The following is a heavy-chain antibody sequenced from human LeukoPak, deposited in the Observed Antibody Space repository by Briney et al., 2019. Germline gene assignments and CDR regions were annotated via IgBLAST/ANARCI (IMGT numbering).Heavy chain of an antibody. Sequence: AGGSLRLSCVASGITFRNYWMSWVRQAPGRGLAWVANINPDGSEKNYAQSVKGRFTISRDNAKNSVSLQMNSLRGEDTAVYYCATEPGIGYAFDIWGQGTRVTVSS. D-gene: IGHD3-10*01. J-gene: IGHJ3*02. V-gene: IGHV3-7*01. CDR1: GITFRNYW. CDR2: INPDGSEK. CDR3: ATEPGIGYAFDI.